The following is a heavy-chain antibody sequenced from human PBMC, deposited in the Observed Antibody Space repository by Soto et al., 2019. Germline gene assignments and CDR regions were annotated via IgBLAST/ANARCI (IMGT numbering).Heavy chain of an antibody. J-gene: IGHJ6*02. CDR2: ISPYDDST. V-gene: IGHV1-18*01. CDR3: AKSPNPGSATPSYYGMDV. CDR1: GYTFIRYG. D-gene: IGHD2-15*01. Sequence: GASVKVSCKASGYTFIRYGITWVRQAPGQGFEWMGWISPYDDSTIYAQKLQGRVTITADKSTSTAYMELSSLRSEDTAVYYCAKSPNPGSATPSYYGMDVWGLGTTVTGLL.